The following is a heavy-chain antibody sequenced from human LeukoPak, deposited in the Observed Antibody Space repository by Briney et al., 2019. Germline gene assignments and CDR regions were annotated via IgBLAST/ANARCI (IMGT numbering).Heavy chain of an antibody. J-gene: IGHJ4*02. V-gene: IGHV1-2*02. CDR2: INPNSGGT. CDR3: ARDPWLVEIDY. D-gene: IGHD6-19*01. Sequence: GASVTVSCKASGYTFTGYYMHWVRQAPGQGLEWMGWINPNSGGTNYAQKFQGRVTITRDTSISTDYMELSRLRSDDTAVYYCARDPWLVEIDYWGQGTLVTVSS. CDR1: GYTFTGYY.